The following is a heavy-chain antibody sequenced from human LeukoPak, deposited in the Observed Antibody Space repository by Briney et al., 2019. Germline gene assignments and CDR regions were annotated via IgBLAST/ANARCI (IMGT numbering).Heavy chain of an antibody. D-gene: IGHD6-13*01. J-gene: IGHJ6*04. V-gene: IGHV4-4*02. CDR1: GGSISSRNW. CDR2: IYHGGHP. CDR3: ARVRIAAAGTSPDYYYYGMDV. Sequence: SETLSLTCAVSGGSISSRNWWSWVRQPPGTGLEWIGEIYHGGHPQHIPSLTSRVTISVDKSKNQFSLKLSSVTAADTAVYYCARVRIAAAGTSPDYYYYGMDVWGKGTTVTVSS.